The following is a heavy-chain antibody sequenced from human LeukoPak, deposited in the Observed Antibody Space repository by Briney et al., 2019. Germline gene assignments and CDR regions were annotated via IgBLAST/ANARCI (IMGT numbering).Heavy chain of an antibody. CDR1: GGSFSGYY. J-gene: IGHJ4*02. Sequence: PSETLSLTCAVYGGSFSGYYWSWIRQPPGKGLEWIGEINHSGSTTYNPSLKSRVTISVDTSKNQFPLKLSSVTAADTAVYYCARHARGGDYGDYGGYYFDYWGQGTLVTVSS. V-gene: IGHV4-34*01. CDR2: INHSGST. CDR3: ARHARGGDYGDYGGYYFDY. D-gene: IGHD4-17*01.